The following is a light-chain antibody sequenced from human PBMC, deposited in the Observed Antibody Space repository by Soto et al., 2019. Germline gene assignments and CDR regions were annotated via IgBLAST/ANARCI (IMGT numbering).Light chain of an antibody. J-gene: IGKJ3*01. CDR1: QDISNY. V-gene: IGKV1-33*01. CDR3: QQYYNLPCT. CDR2: DAS. Sequence: DIQMTQSPSSLSASVGDRVTITCQASQDISNYLNWYQQKPGKAPKLLIYDASNLETGVPSRFSGSGSGTDFTFTISSLQPEDIATYYCQQYYNLPCTFGPGTKVDIK.